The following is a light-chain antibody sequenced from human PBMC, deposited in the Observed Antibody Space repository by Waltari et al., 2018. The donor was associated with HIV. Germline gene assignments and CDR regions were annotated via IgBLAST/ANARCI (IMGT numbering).Light chain of an antibody. J-gene: IGKJ2*01. CDR1: QNIGES. V-gene: IGKV6-21*01. CDR3: LQSTTLPYT. Sequence: EIVLTQSPDFQSVTPREKVTITCRASQNIGESLHWYQQKPDQSPNILIKFAAQSFSGVPSRFSGSGSGTDFTLTISSLEAEDAATYYCLQSTTLPYTFGQGTKLEIK. CDR2: FAA.